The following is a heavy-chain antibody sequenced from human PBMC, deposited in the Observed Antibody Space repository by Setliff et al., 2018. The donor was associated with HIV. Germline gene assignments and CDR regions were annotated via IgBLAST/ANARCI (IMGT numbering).Heavy chain of an antibody. V-gene: IGHV1-69*13. CDR3: AKDRDYGDRGDAFDI. J-gene: IGHJ3*02. CDR2: FIPIFGTA. D-gene: IGHD4-17*01. CDR1: GGTFSSYA. Sequence: VNVSCKASGGTFSSYAISWVRQAPGQGLEWMGGFIPIFGTANYAQKFQGRVTITADESTSTAYMELSSLRSEDTAVYYCAKDRDYGDRGDAFDIWGQGTMVTVSS.